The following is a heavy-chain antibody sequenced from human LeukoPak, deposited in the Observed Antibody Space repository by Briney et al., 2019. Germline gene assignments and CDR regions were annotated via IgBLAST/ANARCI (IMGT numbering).Heavy chain of an antibody. CDR1: GGTFSSYA. CDR2: IIPIFGTA. D-gene: IGHD6-19*01. J-gene: IGHJ6*02. CDR3: ANKVAGGFFLFFGIDG. Sequence: SVKVSCKASGGTFSSYAISWVRQAPGQGLEWMGGIIPIFGTANYAQKFQGRVTITADESTSTAYMELSSLRSEDTAVYYCANKVAGGFFLFFGIDGWGQGTTVTVSS. V-gene: IGHV1-69*13.